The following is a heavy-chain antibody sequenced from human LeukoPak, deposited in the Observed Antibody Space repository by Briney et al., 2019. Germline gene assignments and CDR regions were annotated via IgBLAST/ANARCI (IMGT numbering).Heavy chain of an antibody. V-gene: IGHV3-23*01. CDR3: AKGPFVMATIKEYWFDP. Sequence: GGSLRLSCAASGFTFSSYWMTWVRQAPGKGLEWVSAISGSGGSTYYADSVKGRFTISRDNSKNTLYLQMNSLRAEDTAVYYCAKGPFVMATIKEYWFDPWGQGTLVTVSS. CDR2: ISGSGGST. CDR1: GFTFSSYW. J-gene: IGHJ5*02. D-gene: IGHD5-24*01.